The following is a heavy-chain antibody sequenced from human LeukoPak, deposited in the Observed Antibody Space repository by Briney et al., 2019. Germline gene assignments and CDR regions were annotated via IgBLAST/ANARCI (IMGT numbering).Heavy chain of an antibody. CDR3: AKDFKSSGLYALPYFDS. Sequence: GGSLRLSCAASGFTFSNYGMHWVRQAPGKGLEWVAVIWHDGSNEYYADSVRGRFTISRDNSKNSLYLQMSSLRAEDTAVYYCAKDFKSSGLYALPYFDSWGQGTLFTVSS. CDR2: IWHDGSNE. CDR1: GFTFSNYG. V-gene: IGHV3-33*06. J-gene: IGHJ4*02. D-gene: IGHD6-19*01.